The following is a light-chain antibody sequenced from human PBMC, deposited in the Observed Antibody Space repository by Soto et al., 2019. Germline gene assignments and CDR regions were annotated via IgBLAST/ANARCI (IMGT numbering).Light chain of an antibody. V-gene: IGKV3-20*01. J-gene: IGKJ2*01. CDR3: QQYCGSPHT. Sequence: EIVLTQSPCALSLSPGERATLSCRASQSISSNYLAWYQQKPGQAPRLLIYGASSRDTGIPDRFSGSGSGTDFTLTISRLDPEDFAMYYCQQYCGSPHTFGQGTKLEI. CDR1: QSISSNY. CDR2: GAS.